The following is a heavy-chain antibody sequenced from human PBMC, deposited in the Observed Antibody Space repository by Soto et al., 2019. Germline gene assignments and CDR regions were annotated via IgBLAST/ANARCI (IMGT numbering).Heavy chain of an antibody. CDR2: INHSGST. CDR1: GGSFSGYY. J-gene: IGHJ6*02. Sequence: PSETLSLTCAVYGGSFSGYYWSWIRQPPGKGLEWIGEINHSGSTNYNPSLKSRVTISVDTSKNQFSLKLSSVTAADTAVYYCARVPRKIFGVVIKPSYYYYYCMDVWGQGTTVTVSS. V-gene: IGHV4-34*01. D-gene: IGHD3-3*01. CDR3: ARVPRKIFGVVIKPSYYYYYCMDV.